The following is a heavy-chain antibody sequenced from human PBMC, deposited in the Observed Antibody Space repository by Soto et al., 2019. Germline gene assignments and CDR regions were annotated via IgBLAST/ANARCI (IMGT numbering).Heavy chain of an antibody. CDR3: ARESGGYDSSTRYGLDV. CDR2: IYYSGST. J-gene: IGHJ6*02. Sequence: SETLSLTCTVSGGSIISGYHWGWIHKKPGKGLEWIGYIYYSGSTDYNPSLESRVTISVDRSKNQFSLNLSSVTAADTAIYYCARESGGYDSSTRYGLDVWGQGTTVTVSS. CDR1: GGSIISGYH. D-gene: IGHD6-25*01. V-gene: IGHV4-31*03.